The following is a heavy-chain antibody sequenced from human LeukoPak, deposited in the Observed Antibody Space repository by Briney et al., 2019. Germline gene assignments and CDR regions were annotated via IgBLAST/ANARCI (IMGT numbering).Heavy chain of an antibody. CDR2: ITSTGRYI. D-gene: IGHD6-19*01. J-gene: IGHJ4*02. Sequence: PGGSLRLSCAASGLNFIDYTMNWVRQAPGKGLGWDSSITSTGRYIFYADSLKGRFTISRDNAKKSLYLQMNSLRAEDTAVYYCARGGAVAGITWGQGTLVTVSS. CDR3: ARGGAVAGIT. V-gene: IGHV3-21*04. CDR1: GLNFIDYT.